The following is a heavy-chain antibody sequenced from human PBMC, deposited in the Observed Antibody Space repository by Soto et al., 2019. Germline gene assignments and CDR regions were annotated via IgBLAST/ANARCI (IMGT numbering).Heavy chain of an antibody. CDR1: GFTFSNYA. V-gene: IGHV3-23*01. D-gene: IGHD3-16*01. CDR3: AKAYFVWSSEQPYYFDY. J-gene: IGHJ4*02. Sequence: EVQLLDSGGGLVQPGGSLRLSCAASGFTFSNYAMTWVRQGPGXGXEXXSGISGSGGRSYYADSVKGRFTISRDNSKSTLYLQMNSLRAEDTAVYYCAKAYFVWSSEQPYYFDYWGQGTLVTVSS. CDR2: ISGSGGRS.